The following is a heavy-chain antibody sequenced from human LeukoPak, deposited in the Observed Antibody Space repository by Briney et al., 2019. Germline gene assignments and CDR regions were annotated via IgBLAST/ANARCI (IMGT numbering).Heavy chain of an antibody. CDR1: GGSISSYY. V-gene: IGHV4-59*01. J-gene: IGHJ4*02. Sequence: PSETLSLTCTVSGGSISSYYWSWIRQTPGKGLEWIGYIYYSGSTNYNPSLKRRVTISLDTSKNQFSLKLSSVTAADTAVYYCARITSATWASLGYWGQGTLVTVSS. CDR2: IYYSGST. D-gene: IGHD5-12*01. CDR3: ARITSATWASLGY.